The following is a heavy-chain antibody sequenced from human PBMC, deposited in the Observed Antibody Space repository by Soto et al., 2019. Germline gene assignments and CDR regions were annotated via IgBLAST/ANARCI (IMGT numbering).Heavy chain of an antibody. CDR2: IYYRGST. V-gene: IGHV4-59*01. D-gene: IGHD1-26*01. Sequence: SETLSLTCTVSGGSISSYYWSWIRQPPGKGLEWIGYIYYRGSTNYNPSHKSRVTISVDTSKNQFSLKLSSVTAADTAVYYCAREIGPRYSGSYSSYYYYMDVWGKGTTVTVSS. J-gene: IGHJ6*03. CDR1: GGSISSYY. CDR3: AREIGPRYSGSYSSYYYYMDV.